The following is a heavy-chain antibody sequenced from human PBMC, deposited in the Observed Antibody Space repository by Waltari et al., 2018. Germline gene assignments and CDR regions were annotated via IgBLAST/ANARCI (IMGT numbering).Heavy chain of an antibody. CDR1: GGSISSSRYY. V-gene: IGHV4-39*07. Sequence: QLQLQESGPGLVKPSETLSLTCTVSGGSISSSRYYWGWIRQPPGKGLEWIGSIYYSGSTYYNPSLKSRVTISVDTSKNQFSLKLSSVTAADTAVYYCARGQGTMVQGVIRVDYWGQGTLVTVSS. D-gene: IGHD3-10*01. J-gene: IGHJ4*02. CDR3: ARGQGTMVQGVIRVDY. CDR2: IYYSGST.